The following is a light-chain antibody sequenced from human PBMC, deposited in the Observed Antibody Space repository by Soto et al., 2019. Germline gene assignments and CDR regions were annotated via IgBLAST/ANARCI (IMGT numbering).Light chain of an antibody. CDR2: AAS. Sequence: DIQMTQSPSSLSASVGDRVTITCRASQSISSYLNWYQQKPGKAPKLLIYAASSFPSGVPSRFSGSGSGTDFTLTISSLQPEDFATYYCQQRYSTPYTFGQGTKLEIK. CDR1: QSISSY. J-gene: IGKJ2*01. V-gene: IGKV1-39*01. CDR3: QQRYSTPYT.